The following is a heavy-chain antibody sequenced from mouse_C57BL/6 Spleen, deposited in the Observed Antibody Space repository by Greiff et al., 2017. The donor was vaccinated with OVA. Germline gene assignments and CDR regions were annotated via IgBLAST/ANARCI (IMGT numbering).Heavy chain of an antibody. Sequence: EVMLVESGGGLVKPGGSLKLSCAASGFTFSSYAMSWVRQTPEKRLEWVATISDGGSYTYYPDNVKGRFTISRDNAKNNLYLQMSHLKSEDTAMYYCAREDGYYLFAYWGKGTLVTVSA. D-gene: IGHD2-3*01. CDR3: AREDGYYLFAY. CDR1: GFTFSSYA. CDR2: ISDGGSYT. V-gene: IGHV5-4*01. J-gene: IGHJ3*01.